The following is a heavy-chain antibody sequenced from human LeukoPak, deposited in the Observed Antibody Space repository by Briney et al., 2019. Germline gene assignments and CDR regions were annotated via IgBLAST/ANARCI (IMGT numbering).Heavy chain of an antibody. CDR2: ISSSSSYI. CDR3: ARGSSGRHGDY. CDR1: GFTFRSYS. D-gene: IGHD3-10*01. Sequence: GGSLRLSCAASGFTFRSYSMNWVRQAPGKGLEWVSSISSSSSYIYYADSVKGRFTISRDNAKNSLYLQMNSLTSEDTAVYYCARGSSGRHGDYWGQGTLVTVSS. J-gene: IGHJ4*02. V-gene: IGHV3-21*01.